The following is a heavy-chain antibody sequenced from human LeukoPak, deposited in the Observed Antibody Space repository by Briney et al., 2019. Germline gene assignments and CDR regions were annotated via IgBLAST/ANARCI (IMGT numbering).Heavy chain of an antibody. V-gene: IGHV4-34*01. Sequence: TDTLSPTCANNGGSFRGYYWSWIRQPPGKEREWMGEINHSGSTNYNPSLKSRVTISVDTSKNQFSLKLSSVTAADTAVYYCAAPRFSQSSSWPAGDAFDIWGQETMVTVSS. D-gene: IGHD6-13*01. CDR3: AAPRFSQSSSWPAGDAFDI. J-gene: IGHJ3*02. CDR1: GGSFRGYY. CDR2: INHSGST.